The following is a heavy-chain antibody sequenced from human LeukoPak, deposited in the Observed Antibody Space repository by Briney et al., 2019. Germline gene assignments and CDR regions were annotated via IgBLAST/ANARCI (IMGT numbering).Heavy chain of an antibody. D-gene: IGHD1-1*01. CDR2: ISGSGGST. CDR1: GFTFSSYA. V-gene: IGHV3-23*01. J-gene: IGHJ4*02. CDR3: AKGVTTGTTLIGVDY. Sequence: GGSLRLSCAASGFTFSSYAMSWVRQAPGKGLEWVSAISGSGGSTYYADSVKGRSTISRDNSKNTLYLQMNSLRAEDTAVYYCAKGVTTGTTLIGVDYWGQGTLVTVSS.